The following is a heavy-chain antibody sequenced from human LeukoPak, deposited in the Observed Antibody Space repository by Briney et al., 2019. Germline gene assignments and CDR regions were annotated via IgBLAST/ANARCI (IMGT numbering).Heavy chain of an antibody. CDR2: IYYSGNT. CDR1: GASISSYY. V-gene: IGHV4-59*01. J-gene: IGHJ4*02. Sequence: SSETLSLTCTVSGASISSYYWSWIRQPPGKGLEWIGYIYYSGNTNYNPSPKSRVTMSVDTSKNQFSLKLSSVTAADTAVYYCAKYSSGWYTDYWGQGTLVTVSS. D-gene: IGHD6-19*01. CDR3: AKYSSGWYTDY.